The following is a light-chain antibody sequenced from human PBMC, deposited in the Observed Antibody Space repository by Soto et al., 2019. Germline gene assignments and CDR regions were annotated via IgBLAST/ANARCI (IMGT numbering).Light chain of an antibody. J-gene: IGKJ2*01. CDR3: QQYYNTPTT. CDR1: QSVLYTSNSRNY. CDR2: WSS. Sequence: DIVMTQSPDSLAVSLGERATIDCKSSQSVLYTSNSRNYLAWYQQRPGQPPKLLIYWSSTRESGVPDRFSGSGSGPHFTLSIRSLQAEDVAVYYCQQYYNTPTTFGQGTKLEIK. V-gene: IGKV4-1*01.